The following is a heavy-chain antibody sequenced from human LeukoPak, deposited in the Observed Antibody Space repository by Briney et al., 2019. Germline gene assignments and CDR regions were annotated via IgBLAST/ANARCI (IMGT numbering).Heavy chain of an antibody. CDR3: ARAEYSSGWYGGYFDY. CDR2: ISYDGSNK. CDR1: GFTFSSYG. V-gene: IGHV3-30*03. D-gene: IGHD6-19*01. J-gene: IGHJ4*02. Sequence: GGSLRLSCAASGFTFSSYGMHWVRQAPGKGLEWVAVISYDGSNKYYADSVKGRFTISRDNAKNSLYLQMNSLRAEDTAVYYCARAEYSSGWYGGYFDYWGQGTLVTVSS.